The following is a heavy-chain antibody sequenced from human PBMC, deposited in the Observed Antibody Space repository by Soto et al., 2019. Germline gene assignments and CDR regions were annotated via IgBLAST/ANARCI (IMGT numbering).Heavy chain of an antibody. J-gene: IGHJ4*02. CDR3: AITYYYDSSGYSGPTD. CDR2: INAGNGNT. Sequence: QVQLVQSGAEEKKPGASVKVSCKASGYTFTSYAMHWVRQAPGQRLEWMGWINAGNGNTKYSQKFQGRVTITRDTSASTAYMELSSLRSEDTAVYYCAITYYYDSSGYSGPTDWGQATLVTVSS. V-gene: IGHV1-3*05. D-gene: IGHD3-22*01. CDR1: GYTFTSYA.